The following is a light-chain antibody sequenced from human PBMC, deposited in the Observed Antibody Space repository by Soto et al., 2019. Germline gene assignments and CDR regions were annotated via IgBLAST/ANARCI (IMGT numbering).Light chain of an antibody. CDR1: QGISNS. Sequence: DIQMTQSPSSLSASVGDRVTITCRASQGISNSLAWYQQKPGKVPQLLIYGASTLQSGVPSRFSDSGSGTNFTLTITNLQPEDVATYYYQKYYAALITFGPGTRVHIK. CDR3: QKYYAALIT. V-gene: IGKV1-27*01. CDR2: GAS. J-gene: IGKJ3*01.